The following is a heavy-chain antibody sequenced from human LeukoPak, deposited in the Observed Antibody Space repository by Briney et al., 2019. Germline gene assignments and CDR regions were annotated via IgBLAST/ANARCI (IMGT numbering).Heavy chain of an antibody. CDR3: ARDLERTSFPFDP. CDR2: IIPILGIA. J-gene: IGHJ5*02. Sequence: SVKVSCKASGGTFSSYTISWVRQAPGQGLEWMGRIIPILGIANYAQKFQGRVTITADKSTSTAYMELSSLRSEDTVVYYCARDLERTSFPFDPWGQGTLVTVSS. V-gene: IGHV1-69*04. CDR1: GGTFSSYT. D-gene: IGHD1-1*01.